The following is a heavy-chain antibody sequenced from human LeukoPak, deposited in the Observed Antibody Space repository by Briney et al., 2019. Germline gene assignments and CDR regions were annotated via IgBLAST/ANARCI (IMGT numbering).Heavy chain of an antibody. Sequence: SETLSLTCTVSGGSISSSNYYWGWIRRPPGKGLEWIGSIYYSGTTYYNPSLKSRVTISVDTSKNQFSLKLSSVTAADTAVYYCARDSDFWSGYYYFDYWGQGTLVTVSS. J-gene: IGHJ4*02. CDR1: GGSISSSNYY. D-gene: IGHD3-3*01. CDR3: ARDSDFWSGYYYFDY. CDR2: IYYSGTT. V-gene: IGHV4-39*02.